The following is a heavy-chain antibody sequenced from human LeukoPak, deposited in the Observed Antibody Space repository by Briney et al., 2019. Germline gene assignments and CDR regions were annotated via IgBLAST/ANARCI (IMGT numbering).Heavy chain of an antibody. CDR3: ARVPESVGINYFDS. V-gene: IGHV4-34*01. Sequence: SETLSLTCAVYGGSFSGNYWSWVRQPPGKGLEWIGEINHRGNTNYNPPLKSRVTISVDTSKNQFSLKLRSVTAADTAVYYCARVPESVGINYFDSWGQGTQVTVSS. CDR2: INHRGNT. CDR1: GGSFSGNY. J-gene: IGHJ4*02. D-gene: IGHD1-1*01.